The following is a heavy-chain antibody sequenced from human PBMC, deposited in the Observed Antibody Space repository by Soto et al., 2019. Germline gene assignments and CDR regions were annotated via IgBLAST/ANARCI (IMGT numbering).Heavy chain of an antibody. CDR1: GYTFTSYA. CDR2: INAGNGNT. D-gene: IGHD3-10*01. J-gene: IGHJ5*02. Sequence: GASVKVSCKASGYTFTSYAMHWVRQAPGQRLEWKGWINAGNGNTKYSQKIQGRVTITKDTSASTDYKEKSSLRTEDTAVYYCARDKFNMVRGVTPYNWFDPWGQGTLVTVSS. V-gene: IGHV1-3*01. CDR3: ARDKFNMVRGVTPYNWFDP.